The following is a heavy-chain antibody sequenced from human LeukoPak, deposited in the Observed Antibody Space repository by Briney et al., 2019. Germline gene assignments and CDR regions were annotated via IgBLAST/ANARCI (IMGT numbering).Heavy chain of an antibody. Sequence: GGSLRLSCAASGFTFDDYTMNWARQAPGKGLEWVSLISWDGGSTYYADSVKGRFTISRDNSKNSLYLQMNSLRTEDTALYYCAKGGGYDPYYYCGMDVWGQGTTVTVSS. CDR1: GFTFDDYT. CDR2: ISWDGGST. D-gene: IGHD5-12*01. CDR3: AKGGGYDPYYYCGMDV. V-gene: IGHV3-43*01. J-gene: IGHJ6*02.